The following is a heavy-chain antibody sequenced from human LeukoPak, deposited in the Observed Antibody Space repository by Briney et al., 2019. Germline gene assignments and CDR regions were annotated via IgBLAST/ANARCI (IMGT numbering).Heavy chain of an antibody. CDR2: IIPIFGTA. CDR3: ARSSSWYSSGRGGYYFDY. J-gene: IGHJ4*02. CDR1: GGTFSSYA. V-gene: IGHV1-69*06. Sequence: ASVKVSCKASGGTFSSYAISWVRQAPGQGLEWMGGIIPIFGTANYAQKFQGRVTITADKSTSTAHVELSSLRSEDTAVYYCARSSSWYSSGRGGYYFDYWGQGTLVTVSS. D-gene: IGHD6-19*01.